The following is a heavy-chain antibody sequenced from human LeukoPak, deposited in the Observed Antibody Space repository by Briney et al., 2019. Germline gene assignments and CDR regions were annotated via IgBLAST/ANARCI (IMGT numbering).Heavy chain of an antibody. CDR2: IRSKAYGGTT. V-gene: IGHV3-49*04. D-gene: IGHD2-2*01. J-gene: IGHJ6*04. Sequence: GGSLRLSCTASGFTFGDYAMSWVRQAPGKGLEWVGLIRSKAYGGTTEYAASVKGRFTISRDDSKSIAYLQMNSLKTEDTAVYYCTRDHCSSTSCYYYYGMDVWGKGTTVTVSS. CDR1: GFTFGDYA. CDR3: TRDHCSSTSCYYYYGMDV.